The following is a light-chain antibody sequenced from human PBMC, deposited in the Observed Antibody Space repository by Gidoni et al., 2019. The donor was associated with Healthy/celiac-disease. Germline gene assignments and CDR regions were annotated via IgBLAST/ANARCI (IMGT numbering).Light chain of an antibody. Sequence: DIVMTQSPLSLPVTPGEPASISCRSSQSLLHSNGYNYLDWYLQKPGQSPQLLIYLGSNRASGVPDRFSGSGSGTDFTLKISRVEAEDVGVYYGMQALQTPVFXQXTKLEIK. V-gene: IGKV2-28*01. CDR1: QSLLHSNGYNY. J-gene: IGKJ2*01. CDR3: MQALQTPV. CDR2: LGS.